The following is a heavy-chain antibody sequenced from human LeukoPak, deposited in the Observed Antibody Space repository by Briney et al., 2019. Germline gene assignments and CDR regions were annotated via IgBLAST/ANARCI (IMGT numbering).Heavy chain of an antibody. V-gene: IGHV3-30*02. CDR1: GFTFSSYG. CDR2: IRYDGSNK. CDR3: AKEPPQYYDFWSGFWFDP. D-gene: IGHD3-3*01. J-gene: IGHJ5*02. Sequence: QPGGSLRLSCAASGFTFSSYGMHWVRQAPGKGLEWVAFIRYDGSNKYYADSVKGRFTISGDNSKNTLYLQMNSLRAEDTAVYYCAKEPPQYYDFWSGFWFDPWGQGTLVTVSS.